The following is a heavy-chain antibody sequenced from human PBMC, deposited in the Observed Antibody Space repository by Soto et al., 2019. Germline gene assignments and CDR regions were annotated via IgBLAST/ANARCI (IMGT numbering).Heavy chain of an antibody. Sequence: QVQVVESGGGLVKPGGSLRLSCAASGFTFSDYYMSWIRQAPGKGLEWVSFISSSGDSTKYADSVKGRFTTSRDNAKNSLYLQLNSLSAEDTAVYYCARGGVKGTTSRGQVYNWGQGTLVTVSS. CDR1: GFTFSDYY. CDR2: ISSSGDST. V-gene: IGHV3-11*06. D-gene: IGHD1-7*01. CDR3: ARGGVKGTTSRGQVYN. J-gene: IGHJ4*02.